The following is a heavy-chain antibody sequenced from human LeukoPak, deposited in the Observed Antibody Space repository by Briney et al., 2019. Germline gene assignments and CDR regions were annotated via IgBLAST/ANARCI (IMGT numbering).Heavy chain of an antibody. CDR2: IIPIFGTA. D-gene: IGHD3-3*01. V-gene: IGHV1-69*13. CDR3: ARDEGGDFWSGYYGD. J-gene: IGHJ4*02. Sequence: SVKVSCKASGYTFTSYGISWVRQAPGQGLEWMGGIIPIFGTANYAQKFQGRVTITADESTSTAYMELSSLRSEDTAVYYCARDEGGDFWSGYYGDWGQGTLVTVSS. CDR1: GYTFTSYG.